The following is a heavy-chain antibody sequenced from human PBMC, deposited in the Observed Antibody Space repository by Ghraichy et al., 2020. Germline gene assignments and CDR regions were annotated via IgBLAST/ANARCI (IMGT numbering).Heavy chain of an antibody. J-gene: IGHJ4*02. D-gene: IGHD3-22*01. CDR3: ARDFYYDSSGYPDY. CDR2: ISYDGSNK. Sequence: GGSLRLSCAASGFTFSSYAMHWVRQAPGKGLEWVAVISYDGSNKYYADSVKGRFTISRDNSKNTLYLQMNSLRAEDTAVYYCARDFYYDSSGYPDYWGQGTLVTVSS. V-gene: IGHV3-30-3*01. CDR1: GFTFSSYA.